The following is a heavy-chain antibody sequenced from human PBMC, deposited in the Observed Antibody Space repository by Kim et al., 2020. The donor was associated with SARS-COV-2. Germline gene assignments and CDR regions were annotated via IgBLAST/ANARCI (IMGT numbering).Heavy chain of an antibody. J-gene: IGHJ6*03. CDR2: ISSDSTSI. D-gene: IGHD2-2*03. Sequence: GGSLRLSCSGSGFFFGYYTMNWVRQAPGKGLEWVSSISSDSTSIKYADSVKGRFTISRDNSKNSLDLQMTSPRVEDTAVYYCSRDGLSAIEGGLSFYYMGVGGGGATVTISS. CDR3: SRDGLSAIEGGLSFYYMGV. CDR1: GFFFGYYT. V-gene: IGHV3-21*01.